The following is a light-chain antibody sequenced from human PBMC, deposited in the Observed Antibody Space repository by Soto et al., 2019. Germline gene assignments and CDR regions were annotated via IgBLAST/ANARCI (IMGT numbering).Light chain of an antibody. J-gene: IGLJ3*02. CDR3: RKTPV. V-gene: IGLV2-14*01. Sequence: QSALTQPASVSGSPGQSITISCTGTSSDVGGYNYVSWYQQHPGKAPKLMIYEVSNRPSGVSNRFSGSKSGNTASLTISGRKGEDEAGFTSRKTPVFGGGAKLTVL. CDR2: EVS. CDR1: SSDVGGYNY.